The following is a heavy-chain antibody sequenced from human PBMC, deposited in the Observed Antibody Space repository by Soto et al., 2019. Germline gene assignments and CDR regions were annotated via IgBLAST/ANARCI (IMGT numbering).Heavy chain of an antibody. Sequence: TLSLTCAVYGGSFSGYYWSWIRQPPGKGLEWIGEINHSGSTNYNPSLKSRVTISVDTSKNQFSLKLSSVTAADTAVYYCARVVVQLERLGYNWFDPWGQGTLVTVSS. D-gene: IGHD1-1*01. CDR2: INHSGST. J-gene: IGHJ5*02. V-gene: IGHV4-34*01. CDR1: GGSFSGYY. CDR3: ARVVVQLERLGYNWFDP.